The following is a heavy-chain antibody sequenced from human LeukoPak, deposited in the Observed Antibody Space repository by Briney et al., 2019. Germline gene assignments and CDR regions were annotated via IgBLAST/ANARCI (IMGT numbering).Heavy chain of an antibody. Sequence: GGTLRLSCAASGFTFSSYGMSWVRQAPGKGLEWVSAISGSGGSTYYADSVKGRFTISRDNSKNSLYLQMNSLRAEETAVYYCARGNRGYYGSGIENWFDPWGQGTLVTVSS. J-gene: IGHJ5*02. V-gene: IGHV3-23*01. CDR1: GFTFSSYG. CDR3: ARGNRGYYGSGIENWFDP. D-gene: IGHD3-10*01. CDR2: ISGSGGST.